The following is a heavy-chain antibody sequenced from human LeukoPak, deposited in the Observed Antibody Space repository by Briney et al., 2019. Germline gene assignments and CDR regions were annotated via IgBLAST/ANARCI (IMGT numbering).Heavy chain of an antibody. V-gene: IGHV4-30-4*01. Sequence: SQTLSLTCTVSGGSISSGDYYWSWIRQPPGKGLEWIEYIYYSGSTYYNPSLKSRVTISVDTSKNQFSLKLSSVTAADTAVYYCAREHYYGSGSYYGRSGWFDPWGQGTLVTVSS. J-gene: IGHJ5*02. CDR1: GGSISSGDYY. CDR2: IYYSGST. CDR3: AREHYYGSGSYYGRSGWFDP. D-gene: IGHD3-10*01.